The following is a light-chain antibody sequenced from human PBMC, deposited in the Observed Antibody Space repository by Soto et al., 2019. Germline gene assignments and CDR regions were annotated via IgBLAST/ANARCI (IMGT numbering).Light chain of an antibody. CDR3: QQYTTYPYT. J-gene: IGKJ2*01. CDR1: QSVTNW. Sequence: DIQMTQSPSTLSASVGDGVTITCRASQSVTNWLAWYQQKPGKAPNLLIYDASRLQSDIPSRFSGSGSGTEFTLTISSLQNDDFATYYCQQYTTYPYTCGQGTKLEIK. CDR2: DAS. V-gene: IGKV1-5*01.